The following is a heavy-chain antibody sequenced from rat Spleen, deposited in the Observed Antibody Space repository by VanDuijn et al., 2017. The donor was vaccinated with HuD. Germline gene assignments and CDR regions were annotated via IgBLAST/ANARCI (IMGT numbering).Heavy chain of an antibody. V-gene: IGHV5-29*01. J-gene: IGHJ3*01. Sequence: EVQLVESGGGLVQPGRSLKLSCAASGFTFSDYGMAWVRQAPTKGLEWVGSITNTGVNAYYPDSVKGRFTISRDNAKSTLYLQMDSLRSEDTATYYCTTRPYYSSLNWFPYWGQGTLVTVSS. CDR1: GFTFSDYG. D-gene: IGHD1-2*01. CDR3: TTRPYYSSLNWFPY. CDR2: ITNTGVNA.